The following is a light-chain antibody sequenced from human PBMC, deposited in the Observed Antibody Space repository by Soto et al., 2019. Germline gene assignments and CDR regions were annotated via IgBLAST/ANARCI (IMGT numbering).Light chain of an antibody. CDR2: GNS. CDR3: QSYDSSLSGFYVV. J-gene: IGLJ2*01. V-gene: IGLV1-40*01. CDR1: SNDVGGYNL. Sequence: QSALTQPASVSGSPGQSITISCTGTSNDVGGYNLVSWFQQHPGKAPKLLIYGNSNRPSGVPDRFSGSKSGTSASLAITGLQAEDEADYYCQSYDSSLSGFYVVFGGGTKLTVL.